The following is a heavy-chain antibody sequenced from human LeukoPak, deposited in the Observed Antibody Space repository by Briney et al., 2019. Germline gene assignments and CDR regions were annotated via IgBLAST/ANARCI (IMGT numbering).Heavy chain of an antibody. CDR2: FGTRSTSI. CDR3: AREVSEGFDF. Sequence: GGSLRLSCTASGFTFSGYSMNWIRKAPGKGLEWVSSFGTRSTSIYHAGSVKGRFAISRDNAKNLLYLQMNSLRAEDTALYYCAREVSEGFDFWGQGTLVTVSS. D-gene: IGHD3-22*01. J-gene: IGHJ4*02. V-gene: IGHV3-21*01. CDR1: GFTFSGYS.